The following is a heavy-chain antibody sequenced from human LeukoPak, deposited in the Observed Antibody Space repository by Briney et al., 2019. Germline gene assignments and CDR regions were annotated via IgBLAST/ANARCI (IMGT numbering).Heavy chain of an antibody. CDR3: AILGYCSGGSCFYAFDI. D-gene: IGHD2-15*01. CDR2: IYYRGST. J-gene: IGHJ3*02. V-gene: IGHV4-39*07. Sequence: PSETLSLTCTVSGDSISSSSHYWAWIRQAPGKGLEWIGSIYYRGSTYYNPSLKSRVTISIDTSKNQFSLKLSSVTAADTAVYYCAILGYCSGGSCFYAFDIWGQGTMVTVSS. CDR1: GDSISSSSHY.